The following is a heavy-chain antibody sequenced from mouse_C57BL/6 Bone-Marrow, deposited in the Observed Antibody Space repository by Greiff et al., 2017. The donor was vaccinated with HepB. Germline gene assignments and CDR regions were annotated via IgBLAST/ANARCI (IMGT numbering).Heavy chain of an antibody. V-gene: IGHV1-26*01. J-gene: IGHJ2*01. CDR3: AREGLLRSFDY. D-gene: IGHD1-1*01. CDR2: INPNNGGT. Sequence: EVQLQQSGPELVKPGASVKISCKASGYTFTDYYMNWVKQSHGKSLEWIGDINPNNGGTSYNQKFKGKATLTVDKSSSTAYMELRSLTSEDSAVYYCAREGLLRSFDYWGQGTTLTVSS. CDR1: GYTFTDYY.